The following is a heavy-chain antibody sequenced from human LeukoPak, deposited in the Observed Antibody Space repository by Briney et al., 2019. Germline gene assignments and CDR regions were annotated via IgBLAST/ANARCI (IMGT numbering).Heavy chain of an antibody. J-gene: IGHJ4*02. CDR2: ITGGGGDT. V-gene: IGHV3-23*01. CDR3: AKGTLGHCNGASCYPLDY. CDR1: GFTFSNYA. Sequence: GGSLRLSCAASGFTFSNYAMAWVRQAPGKEPEWVSVITGGGGDTYHIDSVKGRFTISRDNSKNTLYLQMNSLRAEDTAVYFCAKGTLGHCNGASCYPLDYWGQGTLVTVSS. D-gene: IGHD2-15*01.